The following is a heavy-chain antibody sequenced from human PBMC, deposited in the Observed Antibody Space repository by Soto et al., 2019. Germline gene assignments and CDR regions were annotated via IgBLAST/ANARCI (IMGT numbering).Heavy chain of an antibody. CDR2: INSYNGNT. J-gene: IGHJ6*02. CDR3: ARAITMVRGVIPTYYYYGMDV. V-gene: IGHV1-18*01. CDR1: GFTFSNYG. D-gene: IGHD3-10*01. Sequence: GASVKVSCKASGFTFSNYGISWVRQAPGQGLEWMGWINSYNGNTNLAQNIQGRVTMTTDTSTNTAYMELRTLRPYDTAVYYCARAITMVRGVIPTYYYYGMDVWGQGTTVTVSS.